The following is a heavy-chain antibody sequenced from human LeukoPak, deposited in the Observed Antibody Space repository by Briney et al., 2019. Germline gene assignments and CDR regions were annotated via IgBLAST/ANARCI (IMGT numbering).Heavy chain of an antibody. Sequence: GSLRLSCAASGFTFSSYGMHWVRQPPGKGLEWIGSIYYSGSTYYNPSLKSRVTISVDTSKNQFSLKLSSVTAADTAVYYCARGAAGSTTPFDYWGQGTLVTVSS. V-gene: IGHV4-39*07. J-gene: IGHJ4*02. CDR2: IYYSGST. CDR1: GFTFSSYG. D-gene: IGHD6-25*01. CDR3: ARGAAGSTTPFDY.